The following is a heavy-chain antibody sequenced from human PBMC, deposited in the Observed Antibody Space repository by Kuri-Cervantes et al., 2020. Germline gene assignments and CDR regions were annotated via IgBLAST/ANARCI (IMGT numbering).Heavy chain of an antibody. CDR1: GYSFTSYW. V-gene: IGHV5-51*01. CDR2: IYPGDSDT. D-gene: IGHD3-10*01. CDR3: ARRNTVVWGVITYMDV. J-gene: IGHJ6*03. Sequence: GGSLRLSCKGSGYSFTSYWIGWVRQMPGKGLEWMGIIYPGDSDTRYSPSFQGQVTISADKSISTAYLQWSSLKASDTAMYYCARRNTVVWGVITYMDVWGKGTTVTVSS.